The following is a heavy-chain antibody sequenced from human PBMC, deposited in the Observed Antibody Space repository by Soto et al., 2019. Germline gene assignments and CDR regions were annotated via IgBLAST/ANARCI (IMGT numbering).Heavy chain of an antibody. J-gene: IGHJ4*02. V-gene: IGHV3-30-3*01. CDR1: GFTFSSYA. Sequence: GGSLRLSCAASGFTFSSYAMHWVRQAPGKGLEWVAVISYDGSNKYYADSVKGRFTISRDNSKNTLYLQMNSLRAEDTAVYYCARDRPYGYSYGFSDYWGQGT. D-gene: IGHD5-18*01. CDR3: ARDRPYGYSYGFSDY. CDR2: ISYDGSNK.